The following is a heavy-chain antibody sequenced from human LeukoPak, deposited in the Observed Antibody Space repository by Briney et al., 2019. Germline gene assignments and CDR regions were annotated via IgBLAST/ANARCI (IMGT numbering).Heavy chain of an antibody. CDR1: GGSISNGGYY. J-gene: IGHJ4*02. D-gene: IGHD1-14*01. CDR2: IYDSGTT. V-gene: IGHV4-31*03. CDR3: ARGGDRRGFDY. Sequence: SQTLSLTCTVSGGSISNGGYYWSWIRQHPGKGLEWIGYIYDSGTTYYNPALQSRVTISVDTSDNQFSLKLRFLTVADTALYYCARGGDRRGFDYWGQGTLVTVSS.